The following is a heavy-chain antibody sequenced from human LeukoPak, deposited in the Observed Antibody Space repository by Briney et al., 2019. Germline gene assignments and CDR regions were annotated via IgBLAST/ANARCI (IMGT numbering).Heavy chain of an antibody. CDR3: ARDNFGFDY. CDR1: GFTFSSYG. J-gene: IGHJ4*02. D-gene: IGHD1-20*01. CDR2: IWYDGSNK. Sequence: GRSLRLSCAASGFTFSSYGMHWVRQAPGKGLEWVAVIWYDGSNKYYADSVKGRFTISRDNSKNTLYLQMNSLRAEDTAVFYCARDNFGFDYWGQGTLVTVSS. V-gene: IGHV3-33*01.